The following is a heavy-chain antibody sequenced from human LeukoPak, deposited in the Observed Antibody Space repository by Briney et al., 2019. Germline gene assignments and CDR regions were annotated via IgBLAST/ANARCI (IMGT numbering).Heavy chain of an antibody. CDR2: ISSTGSSI. CDR3: ARDDVAWNDVHWFDP. J-gene: IGHJ5*02. CDR1: GFTFNYDT. V-gene: IGHV3-21*01. D-gene: IGHD1-1*01. Sequence: GRSLRLSCAASGFTFNYDTMSWVRQAPGKGLEWVSSISSTGSSIYYADSVKGRFTISRDNAKNSLYLQMSSLRVEDTAVYYCARDDVAWNDVHWFDPWGQGTLVTVSS.